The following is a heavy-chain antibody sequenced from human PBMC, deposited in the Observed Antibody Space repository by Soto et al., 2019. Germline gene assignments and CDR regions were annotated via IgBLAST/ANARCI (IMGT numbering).Heavy chain of an antibody. J-gene: IGHJ6*03. V-gene: IGHV3-23*01. CDR1: GFTFSSYA. CDR2: ISGSGGST. Sequence: EVQLLESGGGLVQPGGSLRLSCAASGFTFSSYAMSWVRQAPGKGLEWVSAISGSGGSTYYADSVKGRFTISRDNSKSTRYLQMNSLRDEDTAVYYCAKDGGGLGDYVFWSGLGYYYYMDVWGKGTTVTVSS. D-gene: IGHD3-3*01. CDR3: AKDGGGLGDYVFWSGLGYYYYMDV.